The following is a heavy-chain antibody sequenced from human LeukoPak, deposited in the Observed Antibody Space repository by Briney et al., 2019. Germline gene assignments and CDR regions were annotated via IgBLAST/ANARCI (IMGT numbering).Heavy chain of an antibody. J-gene: IGHJ4*02. Sequence: ASVKVSCKTSGGTFSNYALSWVRQAPGQGLEWIGRIIPYLGVANYTQKFQGRVSITADRTTSTAYMELSSLRSEDTAVYYCARDGYSSGLYYFDHWGQGTLVTVSS. CDR2: IIPYLGVA. CDR3: ARDGYSSGLYYFDH. CDR1: GGTFSNYA. D-gene: IGHD6-19*01. V-gene: IGHV1-69*04.